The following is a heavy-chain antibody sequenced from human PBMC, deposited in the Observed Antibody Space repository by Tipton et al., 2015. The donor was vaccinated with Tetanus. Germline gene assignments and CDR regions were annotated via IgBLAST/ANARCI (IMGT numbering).Heavy chain of an antibody. CDR1: GGSISSSSYY. CDR2: IYYSGST. CDR3: ARGTGGAFDI. V-gene: IGHV4-39*01. Sequence: TLSLTCTVSGGSISSSSYYWGWIRQPPGKGLEWIGSIYYSGSTYYNPSLKSRVTISVDTSKNQFSLKLSSVTAADTAVYYCARGTGGAFDIWGQGTMATVSS. J-gene: IGHJ3*02. D-gene: IGHD3-10*01.